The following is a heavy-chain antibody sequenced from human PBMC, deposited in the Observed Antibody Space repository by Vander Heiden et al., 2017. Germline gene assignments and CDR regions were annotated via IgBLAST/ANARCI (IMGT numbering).Heavy chain of an antibody. CDR3: AKEGDGYNHFDY. V-gene: IGHV3-30*18. J-gene: IGHJ4*02. Sequence: QVQLVESGGGVVQPGRSLRLSCAASRFTFSAYAVHWVRQAPGKGLEWVALISSDGSTQSYADSVKGRFAISRDNSKNTLFLQLNSLRTEDTALYYCAKEGDGYNHFDYWGRGTLVTVSS. D-gene: IGHD5-18*01. CDR1: RFTFSAYA. CDR2: ISSDGSTQ.